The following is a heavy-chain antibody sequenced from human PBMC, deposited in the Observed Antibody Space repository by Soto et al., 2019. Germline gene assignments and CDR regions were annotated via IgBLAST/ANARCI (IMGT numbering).Heavy chain of an antibody. CDR3: ARERDWWFDP. D-gene: IGHD3-9*01. J-gene: IGHJ5*02. V-gene: IGHV1-18*01. CDR1: GYSFIDYG. CDR2: ISGNNGNA. Sequence: ASVKVSWKASGYSFIDYGISWVRQAPGQGLEWMGWISGNNGNANYAQKFQGRVTMTTDTSTSTAYMELRSLRSDDTAVYYCARERDWWFDPWGQGTLVTVSS.